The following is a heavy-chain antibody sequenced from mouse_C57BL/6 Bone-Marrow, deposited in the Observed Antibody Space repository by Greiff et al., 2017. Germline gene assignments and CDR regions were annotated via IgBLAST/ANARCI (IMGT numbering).Heavy chain of an antibody. D-gene: IGHD2-2*01. Sequence: VQLKQPGAELVKPGASVKMSCKASGYTFTSYWITWVKQRPGQGLEWIGDIYPGSGSTNYNEKFKSKATLTVDTSSSPAYMQLSSLTSEDSAVYYCVLLGLRRTGFAYWGQGTLVTVSA. CDR1: GYTFTSYW. J-gene: IGHJ3*01. CDR3: VLLGLRRTGFAY. V-gene: IGHV1-55*01. CDR2: IYPGSGST.